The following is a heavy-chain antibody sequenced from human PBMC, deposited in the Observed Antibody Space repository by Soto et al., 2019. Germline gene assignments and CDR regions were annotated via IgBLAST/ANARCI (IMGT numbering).Heavy chain of an antibody. CDR3: ARTSAGSSWIDY. V-gene: IGHV3-48*03. CDR1: GFTFSSYE. CDR2: ISSSGSTI. Sequence: GGSLRLSCAASGFTFSSYEMNWVRQAPGKGLEWVSYISSSGSTIYYADFVKGRFTISRDNAKNSLYLQVNSLRAEDTAVYYCARTSAGSSWIDYWGQGALVTVSS. J-gene: IGHJ4*02. D-gene: IGHD6-13*01.